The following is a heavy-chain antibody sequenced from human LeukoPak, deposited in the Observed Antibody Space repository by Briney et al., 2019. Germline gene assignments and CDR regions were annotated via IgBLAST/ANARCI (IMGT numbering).Heavy chain of an antibody. CDR2: ISSSSSTI. CDR1: GFTFSSYS. V-gene: IGHV3-48*01. Sequence: GGSLRLSCAASGFTFSSYSMNWVRQAPGKGLEWVSYISSSSSTIYYADSVKGRFTISRDNAKNSLYLQMNSLRAEDTAVYYCARGLRNYDFWSGNWFDPWGQGTLVTVSS. CDR3: ARGLRNYDFWSGNWFDP. D-gene: IGHD3-3*01. J-gene: IGHJ5*02.